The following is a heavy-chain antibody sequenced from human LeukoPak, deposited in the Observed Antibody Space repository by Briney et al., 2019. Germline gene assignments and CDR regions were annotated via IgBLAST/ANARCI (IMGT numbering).Heavy chain of an antibody. Sequence: PGGSLRLSCAASGFAFTNCGMGWVRQAPGRGLEWVSSIGGNSGIQTYYADSVKGRFTISRDNSKDTLYLQMDSLRAEDMAVYYCAKERMYNNGWFSPWGQGTLVTVSS. CDR2: IGGNSGIQT. J-gene: IGHJ5*02. V-gene: IGHV3-23*01. CDR1: GFAFTNCG. D-gene: IGHD1-14*01. CDR3: AKERMYNNGWFSP.